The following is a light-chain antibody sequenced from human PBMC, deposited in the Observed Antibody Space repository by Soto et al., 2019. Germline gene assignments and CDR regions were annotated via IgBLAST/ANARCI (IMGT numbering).Light chain of an antibody. CDR2: EGS. J-gene: IGLJ2*01. CDR3: CSYAGSSTFGVV. Sequence: QSVLTQPASVSGSPGQSITISCTGTSSDVGSYNLVSWYQQHPGKAPKLMIYEGSKRPSGVSNRFSGSKSGNTASLTISGLPAEDAADYYCCSYAGSSTFGVVFGGGTKLTVL. CDR1: SSDVGSYNL. V-gene: IGLV2-23*03.